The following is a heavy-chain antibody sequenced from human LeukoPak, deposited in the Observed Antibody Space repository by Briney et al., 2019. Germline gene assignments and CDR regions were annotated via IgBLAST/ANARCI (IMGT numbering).Heavy chain of an antibody. J-gene: IGHJ4*02. CDR2: VNTDGSTT. D-gene: IGHD3-10*01. Sequence: GGSLRLSCAASGFTFGNSWMHWVRQAPGKGLVWVSRVNTDGSTTTYADSVKGRFTISRDNAKNTVYLQMNSLRAEDTAVYYCANSYSPPHYWCQGTLVTVSS. CDR3: ANSYSPPHY. V-gene: IGHV3-74*01. CDR1: GFTFGNSW.